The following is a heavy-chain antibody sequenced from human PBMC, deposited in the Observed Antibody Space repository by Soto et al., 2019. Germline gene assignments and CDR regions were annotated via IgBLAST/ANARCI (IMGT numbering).Heavy chain of an antibody. V-gene: IGHV4-4*02. D-gene: IGHD4-17*01. Sequence: QVQLQESGPGLVRPSETLSLTCTVSGGSISSSNWWNWVRQSPGEGLEWIAEIHHSGATNYNPSLKSRVTISTDKTKNQLSLMLTPVTAADTAGYYCATLGMSPTVPDSWGQGSLVTVTS. J-gene: IGHJ4*02. CDR1: GGSISSSNW. CDR2: IHHSGAT. CDR3: ATLGMSPTVPDS.